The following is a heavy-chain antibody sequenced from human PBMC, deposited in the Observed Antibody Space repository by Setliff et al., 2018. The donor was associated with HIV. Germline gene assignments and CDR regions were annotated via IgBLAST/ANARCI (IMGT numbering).Heavy chain of an antibody. J-gene: IGHJ3*02. CDR3: ARVSTILGGAFDI. CDR1: GGYISSHY. Sequence: NPSETLSLTCTVSGGYISSHYWSWIRQLPGKGLEWIGYVYHSGSTNYNPSLKSRVTISVDTSKKQVSLKLSSVTAADTAVYYCARVSTILGGAFDIWGQGTMVTVS. V-gene: IGHV4-59*11. D-gene: IGHD5-12*01. CDR2: VYHSGST.